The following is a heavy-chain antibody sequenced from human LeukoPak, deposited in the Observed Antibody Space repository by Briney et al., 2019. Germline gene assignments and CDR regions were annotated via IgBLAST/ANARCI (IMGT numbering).Heavy chain of an antibody. D-gene: IGHD3-3*01. Sequence: PSETLSLTCAVYGGSFSGYYWSWIRQPPGKGLEWIGEINHSGSTNYNPSLKSRVTISVDTSKNQFSLELSSVTAADTAVYYCARVGVTIFGVAHGFFDYWGQGTLVTVSS. J-gene: IGHJ4*02. CDR1: GGSFSGYY. CDR3: ARVGVTIFGVAHGFFDY. CDR2: INHSGST. V-gene: IGHV4-34*01.